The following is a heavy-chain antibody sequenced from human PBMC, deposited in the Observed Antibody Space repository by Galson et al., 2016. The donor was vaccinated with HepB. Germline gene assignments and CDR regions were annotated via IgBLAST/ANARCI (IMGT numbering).Heavy chain of an antibody. CDR1: GGSFNDYY. CDR3: ARAVSGFKYCGGDCYLFRNYFDY. CDR2: INQSGHT. Sequence: LSLTCAVYGGSFNDYYWGWIRQPPGKGLEWIGEINQSGHTNYQPSLKSRVTMSIDTSNNQFSLKLSSVTAADTAVYYCARAVSGFKYCGGDCYLFRNYFDYWDQGTLVTVSS. D-gene: IGHD2-21*02. V-gene: IGHV4-34*01. J-gene: IGHJ4*02.